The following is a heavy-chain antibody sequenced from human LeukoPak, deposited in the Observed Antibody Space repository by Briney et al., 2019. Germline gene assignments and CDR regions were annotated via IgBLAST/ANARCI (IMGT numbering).Heavy chain of an antibody. V-gene: IGHV3-23*01. J-gene: IGHJ4*02. D-gene: IGHD2-8*01. CDR2: ISGSGGST. Sequence: PGGSLRLSCAASGFTFSSYAVSWVRQAPGKGLEWVSSISGSGGSTYSADSVKGRFTISRDNSKNTLYLQMNSLRAVDTALYYCAKDRSCTNDICHGDFDYWGQGTLVTVSS. CDR1: GFTFSSYA. CDR3: AKDRSCTNDICHGDFDY.